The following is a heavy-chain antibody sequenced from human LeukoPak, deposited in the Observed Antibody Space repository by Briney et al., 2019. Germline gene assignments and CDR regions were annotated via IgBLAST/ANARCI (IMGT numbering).Heavy chain of an antibody. V-gene: IGHV3-30*18. D-gene: IGHD3-10*01. CDR2: ISYEGSVK. J-gene: IGHJ6*02. CDR1: GFTFRSYA. Sequence: GRSQRLSCAASGFTFRSYAMHWVRQAPGKGLGWVAIISYEGSVKYYADSVRGRFTISRDNSENTVYLQMNSLRAEDAAMYYCAKCPPLYGSGTPGDYGMDVWGQGTTVTVSS. CDR3: AKCPPLYGSGTPGDYGMDV.